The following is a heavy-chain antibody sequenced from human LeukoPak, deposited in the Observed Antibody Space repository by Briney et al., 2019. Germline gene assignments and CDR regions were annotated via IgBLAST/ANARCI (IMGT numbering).Heavy chain of an antibody. D-gene: IGHD2-2*01. J-gene: IGHJ6*03. CDR2: IYYSGST. CDR3: ARSSADDYYYYYMDV. Sequence: SETLSLTCTVSGGSISSSSYYWGWIRQPPGKGLEWIGSIYYSGSTYYNPSLKSRVTISVDTSKNQFSLKLSSVTAADTAVYYCARSSADDYYYYYMDVWGKRTTVTVSS. CDR1: GGSISSSSYY. V-gene: IGHV4-39*01.